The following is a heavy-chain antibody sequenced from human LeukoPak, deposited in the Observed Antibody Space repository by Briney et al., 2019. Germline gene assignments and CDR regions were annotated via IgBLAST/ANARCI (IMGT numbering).Heavy chain of an antibody. CDR3: ATSENPVAIPIT. V-gene: IGHV1-69*13. CDR1: GGTFSSYA. J-gene: IGHJ5*02. CDR2: VIPVFRTS. D-gene: IGHD4-23*01. Sequence: ASVKVSCKASGGTFSSYAISWVRQAPGQGLEWMGCVIPVFRTSNYAEEFQDRVTITADESTSTAYMELSSLRSEDTAVYYCATSENPVAIPITWGQGTLVSVSS.